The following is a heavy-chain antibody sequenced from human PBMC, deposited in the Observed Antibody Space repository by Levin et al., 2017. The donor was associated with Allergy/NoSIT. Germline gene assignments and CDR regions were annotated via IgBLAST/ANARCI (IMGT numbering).Heavy chain of an antibody. J-gene: IGHJ6*02. CDR1: GGSVRSTGYY. Sequence: SETLSLTCTVSGGSVRSTGYYWTWIRQHPAEGLEWIGCVSYSGITTYNPSLKSRVTISLDRSGNQFSLKLSSVTAADTAVYYCARDLYSNTWAYYGGMDVWGQGTTVTVSS. CDR3: ARDLYSNTWAYYGGMDV. CDR2: VSYSGIT. D-gene: IGHD6-13*01. V-gene: IGHV4-31*03.